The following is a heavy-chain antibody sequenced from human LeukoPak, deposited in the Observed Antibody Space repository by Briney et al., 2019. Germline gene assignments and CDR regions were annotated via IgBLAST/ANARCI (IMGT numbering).Heavy chain of an antibody. V-gene: IGHV1-46*01. CDR1: GYMFTVYY. D-gene: IGHD2/OR15-2a*01. J-gene: IGHJ4*02. Sequence: ASVKVSCKTSGYMFTVYYLHWVRQAPGQGLEWMGMISPTGGTTRFSQKYQGRITMTRDMSTSTVYMDLSGLRSEDTAVYYCAREMRSSKALDYWGQGTLVTVSS. CDR3: AREMRSSKALDY. CDR2: ISPTGGTT.